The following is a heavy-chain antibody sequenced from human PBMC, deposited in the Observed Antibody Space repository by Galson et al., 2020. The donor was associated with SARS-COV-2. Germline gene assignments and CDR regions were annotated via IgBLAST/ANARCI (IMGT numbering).Heavy chain of an antibody. CDR3: VKAADFFWFGESRSMDV. CDR1: GFTFTNYG. CDR2: ISYEGSKK. V-gene: IGHV3-30*18. Sequence: GGSLRLSCAASGFTFTNYGMHWVRQAPGKGLEWVAVISYEGSKKYYEDSLKGRFTISRDSSKNTVYLQMSSLSAADTAVYFCVKAADFFWFGESRSMDVWGQGTTVTVSS. D-gene: IGHD3-10*01. J-gene: IGHJ6*02.